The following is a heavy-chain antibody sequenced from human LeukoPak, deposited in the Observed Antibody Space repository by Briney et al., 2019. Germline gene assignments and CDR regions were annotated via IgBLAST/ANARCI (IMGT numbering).Heavy chain of an antibody. V-gene: IGHV3-53*01. Sequence: GGSLRLSCVASGFTVSSNYMSWVRQAPGKGLEWVSVIYSGGSTYYADSVKGRFIISRDNSKNTLYLQMNSLRDEDTAVYYCARGPGGYYYDSGDYWGQGTLVTVSS. CDR2: IYSGGST. J-gene: IGHJ4*02. CDR3: ARGPGGYYYDSGDY. CDR1: GFTVSSNY. D-gene: IGHD3-22*01.